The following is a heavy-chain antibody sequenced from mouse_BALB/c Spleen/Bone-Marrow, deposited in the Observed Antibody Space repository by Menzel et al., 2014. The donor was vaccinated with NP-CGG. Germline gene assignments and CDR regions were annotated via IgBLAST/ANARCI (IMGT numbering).Heavy chain of an antibody. Sequence: QSGSVLVRPGASVKLSCKASGYTFTGSWMHWAKQRPGQGLEWIGEIHPNSGNTNYNEKFKGKATMTVDKSSSTAYMELARLTSEDSAIYYCARNFYGSAFFDFWGQGSTLPVSS. CDR1: GYTFTGSW. V-gene: IGHV1S130*01. CDR3: ARNFYGSAFFDF. CDR2: IHPNSGNT. J-gene: IGHJ2*01. D-gene: IGHD1-1*01.